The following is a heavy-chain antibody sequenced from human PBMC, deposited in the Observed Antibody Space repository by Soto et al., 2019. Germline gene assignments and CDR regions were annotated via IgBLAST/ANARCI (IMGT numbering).Heavy chain of an antibody. CDR3: ARVPSGSYWAHFDY. CDR2: IGTAGDT. CDR1: GFTFSSYD. J-gene: IGHJ4*02. V-gene: IGHV3-13*01. Sequence: EVQLVESGGGLVQPGGSLRLSCAASGFTFSSYDMHWVRQATGKGLEWVSAIGTAGDTYYPGSVKGRFTISRENAKNSLYLQMNSLRAGDTAVYYCARVPSGSYWAHFDYWGQGTLVPVSS. D-gene: IGHD1-26*01.